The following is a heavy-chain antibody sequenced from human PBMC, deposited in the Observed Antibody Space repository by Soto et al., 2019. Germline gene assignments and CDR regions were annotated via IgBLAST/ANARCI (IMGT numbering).Heavy chain of an antibody. V-gene: IGHV3-48*02. J-gene: IGHJ4*02. CDR1: GFTFSSHS. CDR3: AKVPYGPGGY. Sequence: GGSLRLSCAASGFTFSSHSMNWVRQAPGKGLEWVSHISSSSNAKYYAETVKGRFTISRDNAKNSLYLQMNSLRDEDTAVYYCAKVPYGPGGYWGQGTLVTVSS. D-gene: IGHD4-17*01. CDR2: ISSSSNAK.